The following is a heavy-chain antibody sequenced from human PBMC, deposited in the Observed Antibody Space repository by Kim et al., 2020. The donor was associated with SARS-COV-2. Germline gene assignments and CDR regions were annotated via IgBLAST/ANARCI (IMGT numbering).Heavy chain of an antibody. CDR1: GDSVSSNSAA. D-gene: IGHD6-19*01. CDR3: ARAPYEVAGTRTYYYYGMDV. J-gene: IGHJ6*02. Sequence: SQTLSLTCAISGDSVSSNSAAWNWIRQSPSRGLEWLGRTYYRSKWYNDYAVSVKSRITINPDTSKNQFSLQLNSVTPEDTAVYYCARAPYEVAGTRTYYYYGMDVWGQGTTVTVSS. CDR2: TYYRSKWYN. V-gene: IGHV6-1*01.